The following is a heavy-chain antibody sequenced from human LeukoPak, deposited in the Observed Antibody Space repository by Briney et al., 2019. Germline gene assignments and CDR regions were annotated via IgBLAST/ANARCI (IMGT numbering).Heavy chain of an antibody. V-gene: IGHV1-69-2*01. J-gene: IGHJ4*02. CDR1: GYAFSDYY. D-gene: IGHD1-1*01. Sequence: APVKISCKASGYAFSDYYIHWVQQAPGKGLEWMGRVDPGDNETIYAEKFQGRVTMTADTSTDTAYVDLSSLRSEDTAVYYCVAMERRHVDYWGQGTMVTVSS. CDR2: VDPGDNET. CDR3: VAMERRHVDY.